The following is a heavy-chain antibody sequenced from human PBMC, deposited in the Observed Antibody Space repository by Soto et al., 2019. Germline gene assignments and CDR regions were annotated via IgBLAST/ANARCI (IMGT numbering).Heavy chain of an antibody. CDR2: IYYSGST. CDR3: ARDLGQLVPGDYYYYGMDV. J-gene: IGHJ6*02. D-gene: IGHD6-13*01. V-gene: IGHV4-31*03. Sequence: QVQLQESGPGLVKPSQTLSLTCTVSGGSISSGGYYWSWIRQHPGKGLEWIGYIYYSGSTYYNPSLKSRVTISVDTAKNQFSLKLSSVTAAATAVYYCARDLGQLVPGDYYYYGMDVWGQGTTVTVSS. CDR1: GGSISSGGYY.